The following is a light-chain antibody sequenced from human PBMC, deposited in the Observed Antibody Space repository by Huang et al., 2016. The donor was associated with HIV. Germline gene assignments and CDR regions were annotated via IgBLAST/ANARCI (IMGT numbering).Light chain of an antibody. CDR1: QSVLYNSNNKNY. CDR2: WAS. CDR3: QQYYSTPLT. Sequence: DIVMIQSPDSLAVSLGEGATINCKSSQSVLYNSNNKNYLAWYQQKPGKPPKLLIYWASTRESGVPDRFSGSGSGTDFTLTISSLQAEDVAVYYCQQYYSTPLTFGGGTKVEIK. J-gene: IGKJ4*01. V-gene: IGKV4-1*01.